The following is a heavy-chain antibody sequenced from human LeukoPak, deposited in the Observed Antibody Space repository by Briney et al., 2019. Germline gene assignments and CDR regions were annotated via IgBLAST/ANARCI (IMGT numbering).Heavy chain of an antibody. CDR3: ARYGSGKNFDY. D-gene: IGHD3-10*01. CDR1: GFTFSSYG. J-gene: IGHJ4*02. V-gene: IGHV3-30*03. Sequence: SGGSLRLSCAASGFTFSSYGMHWVRQAPGKGLEWVAVISYDGSNKYYADSVKGRFTISRDNSKNTLFLQMNSLRAEDTAVYYCARYGSGKNFDYWGQGTLVTVSS. CDR2: ISYDGSNK.